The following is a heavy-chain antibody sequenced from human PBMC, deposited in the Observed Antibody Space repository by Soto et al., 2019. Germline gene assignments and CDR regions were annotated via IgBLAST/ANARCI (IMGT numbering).Heavy chain of an antibody. D-gene: IGHD4-17*01. Sequence: SEPLSLTCTVSGGSISPSSSYWGWIRQPPGQGLESIAYVCSSGSTSYNPSLESLVAISVDTCKNQFSLKLSSVTAADAAVYYCARLSVTTLDYWGQGTLVTVSS. J-gene: IGHJ4*02. V-gene: IGHV4-61*05. CDR2: VCSSGST. CDR3: ARLSVTTLDY. CDR1: GGSISPSSSY.